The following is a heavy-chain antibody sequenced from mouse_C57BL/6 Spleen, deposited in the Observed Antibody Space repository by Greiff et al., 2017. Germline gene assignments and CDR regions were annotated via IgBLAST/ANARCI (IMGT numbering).Heavy chain of an antibody. V-gene: IGHV1-82*01. CDR1: GYAFSSSW. CDR3: ARERFITTVVAYYYAMDY. D-gene: IGHD1-1*01. Sequence: QVQLKQSGPELVKPGASVKISCKASGYAFSSSWMNWVKQRPGKGLEWIGRIYPGDGDTNYNGKFKGKATLTADKSSSTAYMQLSSLTSEDSAVYFCARERFITTVVAYYYAMDYWGQGTSVTVSS. CDR2: IYPGDGDT. J-gene: IGHJ4*01.